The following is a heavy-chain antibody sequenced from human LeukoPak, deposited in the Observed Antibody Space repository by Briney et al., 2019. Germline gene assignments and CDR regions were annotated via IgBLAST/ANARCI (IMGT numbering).Heavy chain of an antibody. V-gene: IGHV4-61*02. CDR3: ARDLGD. D-gene: IGHD3-16*01. CDR1: GGSISSGSYY. Sequence: SETLSLTCTVSGGSISSGSYYWSWIRQPAGKGLEWIGRIYTSGSTNYNPSLKSRVTISVDTSKNQFSLKLSSVTAADTAVYYCARDLGDWGQGTLVTVSS. CDR2: IYTSGST. J-gene: IGHJ4*02.